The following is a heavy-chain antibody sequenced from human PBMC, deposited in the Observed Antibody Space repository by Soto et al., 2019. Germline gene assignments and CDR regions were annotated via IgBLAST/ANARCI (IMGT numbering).Heavy chain of an antibody. Sequence: QITLKESGPTLVKPTQTLTLTCTFSGFSLSSTRMAVGWIRQPPGKALEWLALIYWDDDKRYSPFLKSRLTITEDASKDQVVLTMSNMDPVDTARYYCAHIVVAGLRYYVDYWGQGTLGTVSS. CDR1: GFSLSSTRMA. CDR3: AHIVVAGLRYYVDY. D-gene: IGHD6-19*01. J-gene: IGHJ4*02. V-gene: IGHV2-5*02. CDR2: IYWDDDK.